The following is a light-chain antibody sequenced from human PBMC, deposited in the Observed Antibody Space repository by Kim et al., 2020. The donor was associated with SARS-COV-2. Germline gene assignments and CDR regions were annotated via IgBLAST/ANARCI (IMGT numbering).Light chain of an antibody. CDR3: QQYYLWPRT. CDR2: GAS. V-gene: IGKV3-15*01. CDR1: QRINNN. Sequence: VSPGEGVTLSCRASQRINNNLAWYHQKPGQAPRLVIYGASTRATGIPARFSGSGSGTEFTLTISCLQPEDSAVYYCQQYYLWPRTFGVGTKVDIK. J-gene: IGKJ4*02.